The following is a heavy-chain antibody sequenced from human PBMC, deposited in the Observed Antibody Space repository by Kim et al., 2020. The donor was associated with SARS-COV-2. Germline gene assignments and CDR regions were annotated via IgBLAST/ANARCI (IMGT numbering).Heavy chain of an antibody. Sequence: GGSLRLSCAASGFTFSSYAMSWVRQAPGKGLEWVSAISGSGGSTYYADSVKGRFTISRDNSKNTLYLQMNSLRAEDTAVYYCSYHPWSYSGYDQGEGADIWGQGTMVTVSS. CDR2: ISGSGGST. V-gene: IGHV3-23*01. CDR3: SYHPWSYSGYDQGEGADI. CDR1: GFTFSSYA. J-gene: IGHJ3*02. D-gene: IGHD5-12*01.